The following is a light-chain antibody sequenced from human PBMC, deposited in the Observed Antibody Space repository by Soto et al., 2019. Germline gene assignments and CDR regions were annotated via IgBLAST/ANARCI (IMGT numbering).Light chain of an antibody. CDR1: SSNIGSNY. CDR3: AAWDDSLSRV. CDR2: RNN. V-gene: IGLV1-47*01. Sequence: QSVLTQPPSASETPRQRVTISCSGSSSNIGSNYVYWYQQLPGTAPKLLIYRNNQRPSGVPDRFSGSKSGTSASLAISGLRSEDEADYYCAAWDDSLSRVFGTGTKLTVL. J-gene: IGLJ1*01.